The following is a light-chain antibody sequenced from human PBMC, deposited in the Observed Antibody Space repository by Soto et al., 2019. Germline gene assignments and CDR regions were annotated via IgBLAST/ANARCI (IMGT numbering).Light chain of an antibody. V-gene: IGKV1-33*01. J-gene: IGKJ3*01. CDR3: QQYDNLPFT. Sequence: DIQTTQSPSSLSASVGDRVTITCQASQDISNYLNWYQQKLGKAPRLLIYDASNLETGVPSRFSGSGSGTDFTFTISSLQPEDIAAYYCQQYDNLPFTVGPGTKVDSK. CDR2: DAS. CDR1: QDISNY.